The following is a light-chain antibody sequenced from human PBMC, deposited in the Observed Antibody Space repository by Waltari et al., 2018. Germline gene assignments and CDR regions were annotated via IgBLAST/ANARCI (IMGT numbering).Light chain of an antibody. J-gene: IGLJ2*01. V-gene: IGLV3-21*01. Sequence: SYVVTQSPSVSVAPGETARITCGGDNIGSKSVHWYQQRPGQAPVLVISYDSDRPSGIPDRFSGSSSGNTASLTITGAQAEDEADYYCNSRDSSGNLVFGGGTKLTVL. CDR2: YDS. CDR3: NSRDSSGNLV. CDR1: NIGSKS.